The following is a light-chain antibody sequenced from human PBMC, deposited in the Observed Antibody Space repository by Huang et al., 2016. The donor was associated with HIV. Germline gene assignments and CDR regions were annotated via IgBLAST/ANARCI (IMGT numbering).Light chain of an antibody. CDR2: KAV. J-gene: IGKJ2*01. CDR1: QRISSP. V-gene: IGKV1-5*03. CDR3: QQYSSYSVT. Sequence: DIQITQFPSSLSASVGYRVTITCRASQRISSPLAWYQHKPGKAPKLLIYKAVSLEGGVPPRFSGSGAGTEFTLTISSLQPDDFATYYCQQYSSYSVTFGQGTKLETK.